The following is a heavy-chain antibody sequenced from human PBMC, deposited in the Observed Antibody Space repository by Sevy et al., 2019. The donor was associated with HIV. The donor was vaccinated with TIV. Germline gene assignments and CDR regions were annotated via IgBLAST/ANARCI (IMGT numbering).Heavy chain of an antibody. D-gene: IGHD6-6*01. CDR3: ARDGQVYSSSSGGYYYYGMDV. CDR1: GYTFTSYG. V-gene: IGHV1-18*04. J-gene: IGHJ6*02. Sequence: ASVKVSCKASGYTFTSYGISWVRQAPGQGLEWMGWISAYNGKTNFVQKLQDKFTMTTDTSTSTAYMELRSLRSDDTAVYYCARDGQVYSSSSGGYYYYGMDVWGQGTTVTVSS. CDR2: ISAYNGKT.